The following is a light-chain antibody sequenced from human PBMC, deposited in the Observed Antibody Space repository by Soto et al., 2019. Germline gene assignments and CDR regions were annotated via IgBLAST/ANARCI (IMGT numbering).Light chain of an antibody. CDR2: KAS. CDR3: QQLNSYPLT. V-gene: IGKV1-5*03. J-gene: IGKJ5*01. CDR1: QSISSW. Sequence: DIQMTQFPSTLSVSVGDRVTVTCRASQSISSWLAWYQQKPGKAPKLLIYKASSLESGVPSRFSGSGSGTEFTLTISSLQPDDFATYYCQQLNSYPLTFGQGTRLEIK.